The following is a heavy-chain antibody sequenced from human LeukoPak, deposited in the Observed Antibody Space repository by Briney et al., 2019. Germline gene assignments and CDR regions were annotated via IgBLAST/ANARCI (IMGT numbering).Heavy chain of an antibody. CDR1: GYTFTSYD. Sequence: GASVKVSCKASGYTFTSYDTNWVRQATGQGLEWMGWMNPNSGNTGYAQKFQGRVTMTRNTSISTAYMELSSLRSEDTAVYYCARERVEWFGEFYTSSYNWFDPWGQGTLVTVSS. CDR3: ARERVEWFGEFYTSSYNWFDP. J-gene: IGHJ5*02. CDR2: MNPNSGNT. D-gene: IGHD3-10*01. V-gene: IGHV1-8*01.